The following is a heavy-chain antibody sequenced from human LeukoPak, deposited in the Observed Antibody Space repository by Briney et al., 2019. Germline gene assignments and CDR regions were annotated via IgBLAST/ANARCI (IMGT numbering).Heavy chain of an antibody. J-gene: IGHJ4*02. CDR1: GGSISSYY. Sequence: PSETLSLTCTVSGGSISSYYWSWIRQPPGKGLEWIGYIYYSGSTNYNPSLKSRVTISVDTSKNQFSLKLSSVTAADTAVYYCARDYVNAGSFDYWGQGTLVTVSS. D-gene: IGHD3-10*02. V-gene: IGHV4-59*01. CDR3: ARDYVNAGSFDY. CDR2: IYYSGST.